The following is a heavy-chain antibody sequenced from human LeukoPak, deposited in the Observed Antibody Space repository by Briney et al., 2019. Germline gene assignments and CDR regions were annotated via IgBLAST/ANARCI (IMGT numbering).Heavy chain of an antibody. D-gene: IGHD4-17*01. V-gene: IGHV3-23*01. CDR2: ISGSGGST. J-gene: IGHJ4*02. Sequence: GGSLRLSCAASGFTFSSYAMSWVRQAPGKGLEWVSAISGSGGSTYYADSVKGRFTISRDNSKNTLYLQMNSLRAEDTAVYYCAKRRATVTTTMGGTFDCWGQGTLVTVSS. CDR1: GFTFSSYA. CDR3: AKRRATVTTTMGGTFDC.